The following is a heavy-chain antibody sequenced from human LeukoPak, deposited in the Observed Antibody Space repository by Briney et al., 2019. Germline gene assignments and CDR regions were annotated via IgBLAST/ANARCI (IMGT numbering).Heavy chain of an antibody. D-gene: IGHD5-24*01. CDR3: TRENGGDGYRGGTFDI. J-gene: IGHJ3*02. Sequence: PGGSLRLSCAASGFTFSSYGMNWVRQAPGKGLGWVSVIWYDGGKTDYIDSVKGRFTISRDNFKNTVTLRMDSLKAEDTAVYYCTRENGGDGYRGGTFDIWGQGTMVTVSS. CDR2: IWYDGGKT. V-gene: IGHV3-33*01. CDR1: GFTFSSYG.